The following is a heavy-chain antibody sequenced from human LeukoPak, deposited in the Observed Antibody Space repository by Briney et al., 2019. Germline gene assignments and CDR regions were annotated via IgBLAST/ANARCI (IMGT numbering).Heavy chain of an antibody. D-gene: IGHD2-15*01. Sequence: ASVKVSCKASGYTFTDYSMHWVRQAPGQGLEWMGWINPNSGGTNYAQKFQGRVTMTRDTSISTAYLQWSSLKASDTAMYYCARTVLGYCSGGSCPNWFDPWGQGTLVTVSS. CDR1: GYTFTDYS. V-gene: IGHV1-2*02. CDR3: ARTVLGYCSGGSCPNWFDP. CDR2: INPNSGGT. J-gene: IGHJ5*02.